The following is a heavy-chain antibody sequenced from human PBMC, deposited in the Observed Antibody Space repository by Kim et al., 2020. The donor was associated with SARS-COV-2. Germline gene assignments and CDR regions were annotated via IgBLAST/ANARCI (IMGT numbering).Heavy chain of an antibody. V-gene: IGHV1-18*01. CDR1: GYIFTSFG. J-gene: IGHJ6*02. CDR2: ISPKNGKT. Sequence: ASVKVSCKASGYIFTSFGLGWVRQAPGKGLEWVGWISPKNGKTNDGQQFLGRATMTTDTSTATAYLELGSLRSDDTATYYCARAKYSGYDLKSYYYYGMDVWGQGTTVTVSS. D-gene: IGHD5-12*01. CDR3: ARAKYSGYDLKSYYYYGMDV.